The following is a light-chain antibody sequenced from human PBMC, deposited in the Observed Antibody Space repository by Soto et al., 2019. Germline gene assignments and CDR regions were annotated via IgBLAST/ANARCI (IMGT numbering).Light chain of an antibody. J-gene: IGKJ2*01. V-gene: IGKV3-11*01. CDR3: QQRSNWPPYT. CDR1: QSVSSY. CDR2: DAS. Sequence: ELVLTQSPATLSLSPGERATLACRASQSVSSYLAWYQQKPGQAHRLLIYDASNRATGIPARLISSGSGTDFTLTISSLEPEDFAVYYCQQRSNWPPYTFGQGTKLAIK.